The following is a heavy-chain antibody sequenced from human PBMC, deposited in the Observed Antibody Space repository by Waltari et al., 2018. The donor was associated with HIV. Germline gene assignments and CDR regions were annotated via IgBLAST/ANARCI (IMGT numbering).Heavy chain of an antibody. CDR3: ARVYYDSSGYYGAAGY. Sequence: QVQLVQSGAEVKKPGASVKVSCKASGYPFTSYDINWVRQATGQGLEWMGLMNPNSGNTGYAQKFQGRVTMTRNTSISTAFMEVSSLRSEDTAVYYCARVYYDSSGYYGAAGYWGQGTLVTVSS. D-gene: IGHD3-22*01. V-gene: IGHV1-8*01. J-gene: IGHJ4*02. CDR1: GYPFTSYD. CDR2: MNPNSGNT.